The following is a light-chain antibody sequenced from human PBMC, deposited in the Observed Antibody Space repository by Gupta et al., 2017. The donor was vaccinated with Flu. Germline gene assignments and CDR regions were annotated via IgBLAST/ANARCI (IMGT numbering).Light chain of an antibody. CDR3: AAWDDNLNAWV. Sequence: SVLTPPPSSSGPPGQTVTISCSGSTSNIGVNNGYWYQQSPGTAPKLLIYSNKGRPSGVPDRFSGSKSGTSASLAISGLQSGDEADYYCAAWDDNLNAWVFGGGTKLTVL. V-gene: IGLV1-44*01. CDR1: TSNIGVNN. CDR2: SNK. J-gene: IGLJ3*02.